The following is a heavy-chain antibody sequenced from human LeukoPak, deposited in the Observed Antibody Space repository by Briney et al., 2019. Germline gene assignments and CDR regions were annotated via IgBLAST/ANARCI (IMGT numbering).Heavy chain of an antibody. D-gene: IGHD3-3*01. V-gene: IGHV4-39*01. J-gene: IGHJ4*02. CDR3: ARQTLRPRFLDPVDY. Sequence: SETLSLTCTVSGGSISSSSYYWGWIRQPPGKGLEWIGSIYYSGSTYYNPSLKSRVTISVDTSKNQFSLKLSSVTAADTAVYYCARQTLRPRFLDPVDYWGQGTLVTVSS. CDR1: GGSISSSSYY. CDR2: IYYSGST.